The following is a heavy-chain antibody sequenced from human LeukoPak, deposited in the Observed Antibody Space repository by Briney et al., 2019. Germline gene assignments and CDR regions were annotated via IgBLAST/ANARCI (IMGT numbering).Heavy chain of an antibody. CDR1: GGSISSYY. CDR3: ARAVELAAAGTYYFDY. Sequence: SETLSLTCTVSGGSISSYYWSWIRQPPGKGLEWIGEINHSGSTNYNPSLKSRVTISVDTSKNQFSLKLSSVTAADTAVYYCARAVELAAAGTYYFDYWGQGTLVTVSS. CDR2: INHSGST. J-gene: IGHJ4*02. D-gene: IGHD6-13*01. V-gene: IGHV4-34*01.